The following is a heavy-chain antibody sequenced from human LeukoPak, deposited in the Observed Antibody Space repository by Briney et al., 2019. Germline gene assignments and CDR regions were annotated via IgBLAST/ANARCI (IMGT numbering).Heavy chain of an antibody. J-gene: IGHJ3*02. CDR3: ARHRAEMATITGDTFDM. Sequence: PSETLSLTCSVSGTSITPYSWSWIRQPPGRGLEWIGYFYTSGNTHQNPSLKSRVTMSIDASKNQFSLRLSSMTAADTAVYYCARHRAEMATITGDTFDMWGQGTMVTVSS. CDR2: FYTSGNT. V-gene: IGHV4-4*09. CDR1: GTSITPYS. D-gene: IGHD5-24*01.